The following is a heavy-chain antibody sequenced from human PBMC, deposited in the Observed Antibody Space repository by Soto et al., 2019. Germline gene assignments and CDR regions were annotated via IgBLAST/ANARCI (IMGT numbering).Heavy chain of an antibody. CDR1: GGSISSYY. V-gene: IGHV4-59*01. Sequence: LSLTCTVSGGSISSYYWSWIRQPPGKGLEWIGYIYYSGSTNYNPSLKSRVTISVDTSKNQFSLKLSSVTAADTAVYYCARAIAAADSGTYYYYYGMDVWGQGTTVTVSS. D-gene: IGHD6-13*01. CDR2: IYYSGST. J-gene: IGHJ6*02. CDR3: ARAIAAADSGTYYYYYGMDV.